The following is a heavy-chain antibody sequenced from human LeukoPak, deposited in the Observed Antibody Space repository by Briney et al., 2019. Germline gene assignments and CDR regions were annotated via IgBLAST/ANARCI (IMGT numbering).Heavy chain of an antibody. CDR3: ARVLHAPYLIDS. Sequence: KPSETLSLTCTVSDSSITSTYYWAWFRQPPGKGLEWIATVFRLQTVRTFNNPSLGSRVTMSLDPSHNQFSLNLTSATAADTALYFCARVLHAPYLIDSWGQGTLVTVSS. D-gene: IGHD2-8*01. V-gene: IGHV4-38-2*02. J-gene: IGHJ4*02. CDR2: VFRLQTVRT. CDR1: DSSITSTYY.